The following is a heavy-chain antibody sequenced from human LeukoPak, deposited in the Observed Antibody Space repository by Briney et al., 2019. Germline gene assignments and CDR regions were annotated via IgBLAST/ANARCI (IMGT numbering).Heavy chain of an antibody. CDR1: GYTFTSYG. J-gene: IGHJ4*02. D-gene: IGHD4-17*01. Sequence: ASVKVSCKASGYTFTSYGISWVRQAPGQGLEWMGWINPNSGGTNYAQKFQGRVTMTRDTSISTAYMELSRLRSDDTAVYYCARTLTTVTTILGYWGQGTLVTVSS. CDR2: INPNSGGT. V-gene: IGHV1-2*02. CDR3: ARTLTTVTTILGY.